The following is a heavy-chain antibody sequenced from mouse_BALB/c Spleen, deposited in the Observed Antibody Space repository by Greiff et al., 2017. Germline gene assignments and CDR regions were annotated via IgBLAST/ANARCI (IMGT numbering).Heavy chain of an antibody. J-gene: IGHJ3*01. V-gene: IGHV14-4*02. CDR2: IDPENGDT. Sequence: VQLQQSGAELVRSGDSVKLSCTASGFNIKDYYMHWVKQRPEQGLAWIGWIDPENGDTEYAPKLQGMATMTADTSSNTAYLQLSSLTSEDTAVYYCNARGRPYWGQGTLVTVSA. CDR3: NARGRPY. CDR1: GFNIKDYY.